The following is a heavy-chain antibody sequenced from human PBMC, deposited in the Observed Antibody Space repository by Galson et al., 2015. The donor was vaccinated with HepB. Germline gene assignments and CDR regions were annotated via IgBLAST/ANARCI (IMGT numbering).Heavy chain of an antibody. CDR3: AREYSYAIDY. Sequence: LRLSCAASGFTFSTYSMNWVRQAPGKGLEWVAYISSSSSGIYYADSVKGRFAVSRDNAKNSLHLQMNSLKNEDTAVYYCAREYSYAIDYWSQGTLVTVSS. CDR1: GFTFSTYS. J-gene: IGHJ4*02. V-gene: IGHV3-48*02. D-gene: IGHD5-18*01. CDR2: ISSSSSGI.